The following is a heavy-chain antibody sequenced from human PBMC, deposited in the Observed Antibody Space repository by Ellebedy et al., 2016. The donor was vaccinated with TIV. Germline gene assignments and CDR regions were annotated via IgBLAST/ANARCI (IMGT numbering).Heavy chain of an antibody. J-gene: IGHJ4*02. CDR1: GYSFTTFT. Sequence: AASVKVSCKASGYSFTTFTIHWVRQAPGQRPEWMGWINPDNGDTKHSQKFQARVTMTRDTSTSTVSMELSSLRSEDTAVYYCVREKAGGTFDYWGQGTLVTVSS. D-gene: IGHD6-13*01. CDR3: VREKAGGTFDY. V-gene: IGHV1-3*01. CDR2: INPDNGDT.